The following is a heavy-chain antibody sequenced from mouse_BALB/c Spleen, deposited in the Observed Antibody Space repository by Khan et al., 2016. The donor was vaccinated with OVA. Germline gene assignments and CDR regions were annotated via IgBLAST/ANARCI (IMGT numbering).Heavy chain of an antibody. V-gene: IGHV2-6-1*01. CDR3: ARQPYYHYNTMDY. J-gene: IGHJ4*01. D-gene: IGHD2-10*01. CDR2: IWSDGTT. CDR1: GFSLTTYG. Sequence: VQLQQSGPGLAAPSQSLSITCTISGFSLTTYGVHWVRQPPGKGLEWLVVIWSDGTTNYNSALKSRLTITKDNSQSQVFLKMNSLHTDDTAMYFCARQPYYHYNTMDYWGQGTSVTVSS.